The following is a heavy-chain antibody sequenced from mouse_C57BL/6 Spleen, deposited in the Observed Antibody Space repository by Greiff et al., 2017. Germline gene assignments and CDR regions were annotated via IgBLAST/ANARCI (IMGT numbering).Heavy chain of an antibody. Sequence: VQLKQSGPELVKPGASVKISCKASGYSFTDYNMNWVKQSNGKSLEWIGVINPNYGTTSYNQKFKGKATLTVDQSSSTAYMQLNSLTSEDSAVYYCASRFITTVVADDWGQGTTLTVSS. CDR3: ASRFITTVVADD. CDR1: GYSFTDYN. J-gene: IGHJ2*01. V-gene: IGHV1-39*01. CDR2: INPNYGTT. D-gene: IGHD1-1*01.